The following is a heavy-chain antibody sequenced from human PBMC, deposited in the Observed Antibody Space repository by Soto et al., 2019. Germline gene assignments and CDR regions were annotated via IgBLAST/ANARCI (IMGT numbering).Heavy chain of an antibody. CDR2: INRDGSST. Sequence: GGSLRLSCAASGFTFSSYWMHWVRQAPGKGLVWVSSINRDGSSTSYADSVKGRFTISRDNSENTLYLQMNSLRAEDTAVYYCAKSRRSVTTPDAYWGQGTLVTVSS. CDR3: AKSRRSVTTPDAY. CDR1: GFTFSSYW. V-gene: IGHV3-74*01. D-gene: IGHD3-22*01. J-gene: IGHJ4*02.